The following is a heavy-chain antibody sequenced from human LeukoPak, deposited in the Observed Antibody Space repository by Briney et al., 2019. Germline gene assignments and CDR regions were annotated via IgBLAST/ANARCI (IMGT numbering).Heavy chain of an antibody. CDR1: GYNFFNSG. J-gene: IGHJ5*02. Sequence: ASVKVSCKASGYNFFNSGITWLRQVPGQGPEWMGWVSTYTGNTNYAERLQGRVTMTTDISTDTAYMELRSLISDDTAVYYCGRDEDIPTYPNWIDTWGQGTLVTVSS. CDR3: GRDEDIPTYPNWIDT. CDR2: VSTYTGNT. D-gene: IGHD2-2*03. V-gene: IGHV1-18*01.